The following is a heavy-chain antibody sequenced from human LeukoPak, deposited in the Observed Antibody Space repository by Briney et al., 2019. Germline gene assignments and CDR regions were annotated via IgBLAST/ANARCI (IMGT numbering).Heavy chain of an antibody. V-gene: IGHV3-15*01. J-gene: IGHJ4*02. CDR2: IKSKTDGETT. Sequence: GGSLRLSCAASGFTFSNAWMSWVRQAPGKGLEWVGRIKSKTDGETTDYAAPVKGRFTISRDDSKNTLYLQMNSLKTEDTAVYYRAKDVRGCGGDCSPSPFDYWGQGTLVTVSS. D-gene: IGHD2-21*01. CDR3: AKDVRGCGGDCSPSPFDY. CDR1: GFTFSNAW.